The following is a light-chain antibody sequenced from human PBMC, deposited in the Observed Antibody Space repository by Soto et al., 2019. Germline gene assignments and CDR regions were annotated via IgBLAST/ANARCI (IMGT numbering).Light chain of an antibody. Sequence: DIVMTQSPLSLPVTPGEPAXXXXXXXXXLLHSNGYNYLDWYLQKPGQSPQLLIYLGSNRASGVPDRFSGSGSGTDFTLKISRVEAEDVGVYYCMQALQTPLTFGGGTKVDI. J-gene: IGKJ4*01. V-gene: IGKV2-28*01. CDR2: LGS. CDR1: XXLLHSNGYNY. CDR3: MQALQTPLT.